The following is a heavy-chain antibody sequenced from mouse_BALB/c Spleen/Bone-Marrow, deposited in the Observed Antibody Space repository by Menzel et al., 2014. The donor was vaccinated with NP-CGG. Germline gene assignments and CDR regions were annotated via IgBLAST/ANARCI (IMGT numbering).Heavy chain of an antibody. D-gene: IGHD2-10*01. J-gene: IGHJ2*01. CDR1: GYAFTNYL. Sequence: QVQLKQSGAELVRPGTSVKVSCKASGYAFTNYLMEWVKQRPGQGLEWIGVINPGSGGTNYNEKFKGKATLTADKSSSTAYMQLSSLTSDDSAVYFCARGAYYGNYFDYWGQGTTLTVSS. CDR2: INPGSGGT. CDR3: ARGAYYGNYFDY. V-gene: IGHV1-54*01.